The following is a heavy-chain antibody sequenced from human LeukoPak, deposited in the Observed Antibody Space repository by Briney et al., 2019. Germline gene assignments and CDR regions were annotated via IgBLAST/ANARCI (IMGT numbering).Heavy chain of an antibody. CDR1: GGTFSSYA. Sequence: ASVKVPCKASGGTFSSYAISWVRQAPGQGLEWMGGIIPIFGTANYAQKFQGRVTITADESTSTAYMELSSLRSEDTAVYYCARDGDYGGNWFDPWGQGTLVTVSS. CDR3: ARDGDYGGNWFDP. CDR2: IIPIFGTA. J-gene: IGHJ5*02. D-gene: IGHD4-23*01. V-gene: IGHV1-69*13.